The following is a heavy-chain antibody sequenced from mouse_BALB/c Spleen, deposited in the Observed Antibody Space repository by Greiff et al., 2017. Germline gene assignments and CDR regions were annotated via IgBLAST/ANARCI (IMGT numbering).Heavy chain of an antibody. CDR2: INSNGGST. CDR3: AGHYGNYVDY. D-gene: IGHD2-1*01. Sequence: EVKLMESGGGLVQPGGSLKLSCAASGFTFSSYGMSWVRQTPDKRLELVATINSNGGSTYYPDSVKGRLTITRDNAKNTLYLQMSSLKSEDTAMYYCAGHYGNYVDYWGQGTTLTVSA. V-gene: IGHV5-6-3*01. J-gene: IGHJ2*01. CDR1: GFTFSSYG.